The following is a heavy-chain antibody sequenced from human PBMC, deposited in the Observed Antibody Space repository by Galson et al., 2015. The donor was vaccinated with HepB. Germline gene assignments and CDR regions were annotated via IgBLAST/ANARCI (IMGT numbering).Heavy chain of an antibody. V-gene: IGHV1-69*13. CDR1: GGTFSSYA. CDR3: ARDRYDSSGYWSPSYYYYGMDV. D-gene: IGHD3-22*01. J-gene: IGHJ6*02. CDR2: IIPIFGTA. Sequence: SVKVSCKASGGTFSSYAISWVRQAPGQGLERMGGIIPIFGTANYAQKFQGRVTITADESTSTAYMELSSLRSEDTAVYYCARDRYDSSGYWSPSYYYYGMDVWGQGTLVTVSS.